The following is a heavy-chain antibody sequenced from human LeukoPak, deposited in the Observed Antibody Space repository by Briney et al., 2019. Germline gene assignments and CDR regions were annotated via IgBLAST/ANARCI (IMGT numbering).Heavy chain of an antibody. D-gene: IGHD6-19*01. J-gene: IGHJ4*02. V-gene: IGHV3-23*01. CDR1: GFTFSSYA. CDR3: AKDGQWLVYFDY. CDR2: ISGSGGST. Sequence: GGSLRLSCAASGFTFSSYAMSWVRQAPGKGLGWVSAISGSGGSTYYADSVKGRFTISRDNSKNTLYLQMNSLRAEDTAVYYCAKDGQWLVYFDYWGQGTLVTVSS.